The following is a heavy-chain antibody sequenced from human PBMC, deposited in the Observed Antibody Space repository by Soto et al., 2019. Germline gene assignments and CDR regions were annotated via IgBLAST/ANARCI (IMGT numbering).Heavy chain of an antibody. CDR1: GYTFTSYG. CDR2: ISAYNGNT. Sequence: QVQLVQSGAEVKKPGASVKVSCKASGYTFTSYGISWVRQAPGQGLEWMGWISAYNGNTNYAQKLQGRVTMTTDTSTSTAYMELRSLRSDDTAVYYCARGGVVVRAATILYYYGMDVWGQGTTVTVSS. D-gene: IGHD2-2*01. V-gene: IGHV1-18*01. CDR3: ARGGVVVRAATILYYYGMDV. J-gene: IGHJ6*02.